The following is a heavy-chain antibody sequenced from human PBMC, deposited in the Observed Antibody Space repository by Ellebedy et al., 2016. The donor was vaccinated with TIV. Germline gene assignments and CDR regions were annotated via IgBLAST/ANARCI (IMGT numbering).Heavy chain of an antibody. D-gene: IGHD1-26*01. CDR3: ARRTGSYLFDY. V-gene: IGHV5-51*01. J-gene: IGHJ4*02. CDR2: IYPGDSDT. CDR1: GYDFSDYW. Sequence: PGGSLRLSCKTSGYDFSDYWFGWVRQIPGKGLDWMGIIYPGDSDTRVSPSFQGQVTISADKSTSTAYLQWRSLKASDTAIYYCARRTGSYLFDYWGQGTLVTVSS.